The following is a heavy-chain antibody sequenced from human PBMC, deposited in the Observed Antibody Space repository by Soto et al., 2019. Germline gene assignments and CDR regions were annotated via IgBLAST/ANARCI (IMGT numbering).Heavy chain of an antibody. V-gene: IGHV3-53*01. CDR3: ATRPLLRGAP. CDR2: IWTSGST. D-gene: IGHD3-16*01. CDR1: GFTFSSND. J-gene: IGHJ3*01. Sequence: EVQLVEAVGGLIQPGGSLRLSCEASGFTFSSNDMNWVRQAPVKGMECVSLIWTSGSTAYADSVKGRFTISRDNSKSALYLQMSSLRAEDTAVYYCATRPLLRGAPWGQGTMVTVSS.